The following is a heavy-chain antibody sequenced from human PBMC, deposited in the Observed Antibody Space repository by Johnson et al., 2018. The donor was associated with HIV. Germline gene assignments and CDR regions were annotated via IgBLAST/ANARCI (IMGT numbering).Heavy chain of an antibody. J-gene: IGHJ3*02. V-gene: IGHV3-48*03. CDR1: GFTFSSYA. CDR2: ITGSGTVV. D-gene: IGHD2-15*01. Sequence: VHLVESGGGLVQPGGSLRLSCAVSGFTFSSYAMSWVRQAPGKGLEWVSYITGSGTVVYYADSVKGRFTISSDNAKNSLYLQMNSLRAEDTAVYYCATDIVVVLAVTGTGAAFDIWGQGTMVTVSS. CDR3: ATDIVVVLAVTGTGAAFDI.